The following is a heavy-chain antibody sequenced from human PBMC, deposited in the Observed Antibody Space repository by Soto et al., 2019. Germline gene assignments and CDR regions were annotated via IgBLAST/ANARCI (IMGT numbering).Heavy chain of an antibody. J-gene: IGHJ4*02. Sequence: PSETLSLTCTVSGGSISSGDYYWRRIHQPPGKGLEWIGYIYHSGSTYYNPSLKSRVTISVYPSKNQFSLKLSSVTAADTAVYYCARVLILTGYVLDYGGQGTLVTVSS. D-gene: IGHD3-9*01. V-gene: IGHV4-30-4*01. CDR2: IYHSGST. CDR3: ARVLILTGYVLDY. CDR1: GGSISSGDYY.